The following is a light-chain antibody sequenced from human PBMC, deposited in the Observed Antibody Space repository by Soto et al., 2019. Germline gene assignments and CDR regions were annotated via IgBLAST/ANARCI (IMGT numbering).Light chain of an antibody. V-gene: IGKV3-11*01. CDR3: QQRSNWPT. J-gene: IGKJ5*01. CDR1: QSVSSY. Sequence: EIVLTHSPATLSLSPGERATLSCRASQSVSSYLAWYQQKPGQAPRLLIYDAFTRATGVPARFSGTGSGTEFTLTISSLEPEDFAVYYCQQRSNWPTFGQGTRLEIK. CDR2: DAF.